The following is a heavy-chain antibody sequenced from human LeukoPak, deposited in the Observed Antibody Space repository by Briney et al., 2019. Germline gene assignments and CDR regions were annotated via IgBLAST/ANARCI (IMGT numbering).Heavy chain of an antibody. D-gene: IGHD2-15*01. J-gene: IGHJ5*02. CDR2: IYYSGIA. V-gene: IGHV4-28*03. CDR1: GYSISTSNW. Sequence: SETLSLTCAVSGYSISTSNWWGWIRQPPGKGLEWIGYIYYSGIADFNPSLKSRVTMTVDTSKNQFSLKLSSVTAVDTAVYYCARGGYCSGGSCTNWFDPWGQGTLVTVSS. CDR3: ARGGYCSGGSCTNWFDP.